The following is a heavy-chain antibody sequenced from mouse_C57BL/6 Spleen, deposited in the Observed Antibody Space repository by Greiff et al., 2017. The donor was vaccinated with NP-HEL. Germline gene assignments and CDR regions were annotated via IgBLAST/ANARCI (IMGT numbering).Heavy chain of an antibody. CDR3: TRERGGETFMDY. CDR1: GFTFSSYA. CDR2: ISDGGSYT. V-gene: IGHV5-4*01. J-gene: IGHJ4*01. Sequence: EVKVVESGGGLVKPGGSLKLSCAASGFTFSSYAMSWVRQTPEKRLEWVATISDGGSYTYYPDNVKGRFTISRDNAKNNLYLQMSHLKSEDTAMYYCTRERGGETFMDYWGQGTSVTVSS.